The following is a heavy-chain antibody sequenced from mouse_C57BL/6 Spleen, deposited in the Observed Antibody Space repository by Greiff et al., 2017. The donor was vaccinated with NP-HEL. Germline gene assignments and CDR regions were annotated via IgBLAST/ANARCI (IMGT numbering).Heavy chain of an antibody. D-gene: IGHD4-1*02. Sequence: QVQLQQSGPELVKPGASVKISCKASGYAFSSSWMNWVKQRPGKGLEWIGRIYPGDGDTNYNGKLKGKATLTADKSSSTAYMQLSSLTSEDSAVYFCARSQLGPFAYWGQGTLVTVSA. J-gene: IGHJ3*01. V-gene: IGHV1-82*01. CDR2: IYPGDGDT. CDR1: GYAFSSSW. CDR3: ARSQLGPFAY.